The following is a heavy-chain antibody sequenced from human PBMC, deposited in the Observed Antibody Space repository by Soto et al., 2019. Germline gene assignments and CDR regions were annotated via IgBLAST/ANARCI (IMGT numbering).Heavy chain of an antibody. Sequence: QVQVVESGGGVVQPGRSLRLSCAASGFAFSSFGMHWVRRAPGKGLEWVSLIWYDGSKKSYGDSVKGRFTISRDNSRNTVYLQMNSLRADDTAVYDCARDASYYSLWSGYYPSRNGMDVWGQGTTVTVSS. V-gene: IGHV3-33*01. CDR3: ARDASYYSLWSGYYPSRNGMDV. J-gene: IGHJ6*02. CDR2: IWYDGSKK. CDR1: GFAFSSFG. D-gene: IGHD3-3*01.